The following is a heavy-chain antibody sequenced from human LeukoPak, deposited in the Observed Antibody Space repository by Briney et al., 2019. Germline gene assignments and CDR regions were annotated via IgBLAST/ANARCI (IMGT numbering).Heavy chain of an antibody. CDR1: GGSFSGYY. Sequence: SGTLSLTCAVYGGSFSGYYWSWIRQPPGKGLEWIGEINHSGSTNYNPSLKSRVTISVDTSKNQFSLKLSSVTAADTAVYYCARASVTYYYYYYMDVWGKGTTVTVSS. V-gene: IGHV4-34*01. CDR2: INHSGST. J-gene: IGHJ6*03. CDR3: ARASVTYYYYYYMDV. D-gene: IGHD4-11*01.